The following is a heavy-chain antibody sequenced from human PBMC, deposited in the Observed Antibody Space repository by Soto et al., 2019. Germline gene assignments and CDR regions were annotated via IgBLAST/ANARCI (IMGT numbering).Heavy chain of an antibody. CDR3: ATSVDLPLGVDV. J-gene: IGHJ6*02. D-gene: IGHD4-17*01. CDR2: IIPIFGTA. CDR1: AATFSRYS. Sequence: VQVSCQPSAATFSRYSLIWVRQAPGQGLEWMGGIIPIFGTANYTQKFQGRVTMTDDTSTDTAYLELSSLRSEDTAVYYCATSVDLPLGVDVWGRGTTVNVSS. V-gene: IGHV1-69*06.